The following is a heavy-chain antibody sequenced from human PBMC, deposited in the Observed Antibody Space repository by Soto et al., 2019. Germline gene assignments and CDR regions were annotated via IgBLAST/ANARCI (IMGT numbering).Heavy chain of an antibody. CDR3: ARGDSTDCSNGVCSFFYNHDMDV. CDR1: GYSFTDYH. D-gene: IGHD2-8*01. V-gene: IGHV1-2*04. J-gene: IGHJ6*02. Sequence: ASVKVSCKASGYSFTDYHIHWVRQAPGQGLEWLGWINPKSGGTNSAQKFQGWVTMTTDTSISTASMELSRLRSDDTAIYYCARGDSTDCSNGVCSFFYNHDMDVWGQGTTVTVSS. CDR2: INPKSGGT.